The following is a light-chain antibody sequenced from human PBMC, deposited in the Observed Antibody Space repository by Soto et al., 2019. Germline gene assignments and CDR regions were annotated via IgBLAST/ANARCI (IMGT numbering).Light chain of an antibody. CDR1: QSVSSN. CDR3: QQYHNWPIT. V-gene: IGKV3-15*01. Sequence: EIVMTQSPATLSVSPGESATLSCRASQSVSSNLAWHQQKPGQAPRILMYDASTRATGISARFSGSGSGTEFPLTISSLQSEDFAVYYCQQYHNWPITFGQGTRLEI. J-gene: IGKJ5*01. CDR2: DAS.